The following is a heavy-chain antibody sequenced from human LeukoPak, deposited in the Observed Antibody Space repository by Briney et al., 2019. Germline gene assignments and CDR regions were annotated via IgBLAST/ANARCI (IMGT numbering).Heavy chain of an antibody. Sequence: GASVKVSCKASGYTFTGYYMHWVRQAPGQGLEWMGWINPNSGGTNYAQKFQGRVTMTRDTSISTAYMELSRLRSDDTAVYYCAREFGSGNYYSAYYYYFMDVWGKGTTVTISS. D-gene: IGHD3-10*01. CDR2: INPNSGGT. CDR3: AREFGSGNYYSAYYYYFMDV. V-gene: IGHV1-2*02. CDR1: GYTFTGYY. J-gene: IGHJ6*03.